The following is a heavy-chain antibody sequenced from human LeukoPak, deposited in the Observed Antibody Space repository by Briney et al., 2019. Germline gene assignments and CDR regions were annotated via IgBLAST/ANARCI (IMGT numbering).Heavy chain of an antibody. J-gene: IGHJ4*02. Sequence: SQTLTLTCAISGDIVSSNNAAWNWIRQSPSRGLEWLGRAYYRSHWVYDYAGSVKGRITVNPDTSKNQFSQQLKSVIPEDTAVYYCARESVAERFDCWSQGSLVTVSS. CDR1: GDIVSSNNAA. V-gene: IGHV6-1*01. CDR2: AYYRSHWVY. D-gene: IGHD1-1*01. CDR3: ARESVAERFDC.